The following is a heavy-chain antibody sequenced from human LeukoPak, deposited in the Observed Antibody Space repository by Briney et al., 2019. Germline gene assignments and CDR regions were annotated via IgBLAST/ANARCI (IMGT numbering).Heavy chain of an antibody. J-gene: IGHJ4*02. V-gene: IGHV3-7*04. CDR2: INEDESKE. Sequence: PGGSLRLSCAASGFTFRRYWMSWVRQAPGKGLEWVGNINEDESKEYYMDSVKGRFTTSRDNAKNSLYLQMNSLSAADTAVYYCTRDSPGYGAYDFDWGQGTLVTGSS. CDR3: TRDSPGYGAYDFD. CDR1: GFTFRRYW. D-gene: IGHD5-12*01.